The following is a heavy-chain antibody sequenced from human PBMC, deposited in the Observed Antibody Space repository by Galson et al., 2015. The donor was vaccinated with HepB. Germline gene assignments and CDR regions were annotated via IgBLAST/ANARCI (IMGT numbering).Heavy chain of an antibody. D-gene: IGHD4/OR15-4a*01. CDR3: ARDRDYRFDY. J-gene: IGHJ4*02. CDR1: GYTFTTNG. V-gene: IGHV1-18*04. Sequence: CKASGYTFTTNGISWVRQAPGQGLEWMGWISANSGNAKYAQNLQGRVTLTRDASTSTAYLELRSLRSDDTAAYYCARDRDYRFDYWGQGTLVTVSS. CDR2: ISANSGNA.